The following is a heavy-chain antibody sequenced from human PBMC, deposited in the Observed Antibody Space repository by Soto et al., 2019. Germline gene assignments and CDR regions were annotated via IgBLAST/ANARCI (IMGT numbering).Heavy chain of an antibody. CDR2: IWYDGSNK. D-gene: IGHD4-17*01. J-gene: IGHJ6*03. Sequence: GSLRLSCAASGFTFSSYGMHWVRQAPGKGLEWVAVIWYDGSNKYYADSVKGRFTISQDNSKNTLYLQMNSLRAEDTAMYYCARAERGGDYGYYYYYYMDVWGKGTTVTVSS. V-gene: IGHV3-33*01. CDR3: ARAERGGDYGYYYYYYMDV. CDR1: GFTFSSYG.